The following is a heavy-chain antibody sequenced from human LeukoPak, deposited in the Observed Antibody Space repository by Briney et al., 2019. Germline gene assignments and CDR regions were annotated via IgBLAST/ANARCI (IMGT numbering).Heavy chain of an antibody. CDR2: IYTSGST. V-gene: IGHV4-4*09. CDR3: ARRGSSWPQSPYYFDY. J-gene: IGHJ4*02. CDR1: GGSISSYY. Sequence: SETLSLTCTVSGGSISSYYWSWIRQPPGKGLEWIGYIYTSGSTNYNPSLKSRVTISVDTSKNQFSLKLSSVTAADTAVYYCARRGSSWPQSPYYFDYWGQGTLVTVSS. D-gene: IGHD6-13*01.